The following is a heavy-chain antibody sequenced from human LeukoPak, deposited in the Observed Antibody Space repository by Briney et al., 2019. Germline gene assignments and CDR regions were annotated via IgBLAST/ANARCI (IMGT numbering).Heavy chain of an antibody. CDR3: AKGSLGSWYYFDY. CDR2: ISGSGGST. J-gene: IGHJ4*02. V-gene: IGHV3-23*01. D-gene: IGHD6-13*01. CDR1: GFTFSTYA. Sequence: GGSLRLSCAASGFTFSTYAMSWVRQAPGKGLEWVSAISGSGGSTFYADSVKGRFTISRDNSKNILYLQMNSLRAEDTAVYYCAKGSLGSWYYFDYWGQGTLVTVSS.